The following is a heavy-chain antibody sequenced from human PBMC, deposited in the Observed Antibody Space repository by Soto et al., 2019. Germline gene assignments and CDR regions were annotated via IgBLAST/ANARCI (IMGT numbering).Heavy chain of an antibody. J-gene: IGHJ4*02. CDR3: ARAKLVVEGRFDY. V-gene: IGHV3-11*06. D-gene: IGHD3-22*01. CDR2: ISSSGTYT. Sequence: GGSLRLSCAASGFSFSDYYMNWIRQAPGKGLEWISYISSSGTYTNYADSVRGRFTMSRDSAKNSLFLQMDGLRAEDTAVYYCARAKLVVEGRFDYWGQGTLVTVSS. CDR1: GFSFSDYY.